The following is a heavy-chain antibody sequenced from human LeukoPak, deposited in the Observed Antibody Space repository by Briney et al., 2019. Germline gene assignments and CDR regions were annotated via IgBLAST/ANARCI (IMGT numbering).Heavy chain of an antibody. J-gene: IGHJ3*02. Sequence: SETLSLTCAVSGDYFSSYYWTWMRPSPGTGLEWIGYIYHIGRTNYNHSLKSRVTISIDTSKNQFSLKLRSVTAADTAVYYCARDLVTVTKGFDIWGQGTMVSVSS. CDR2: IYHIGRT. V-gene: IGHV4-59*01. CDR1: GDYFSSYY. CDR3: ARDLVTVTKGFDI. D-gene: IGHD4-17*01.